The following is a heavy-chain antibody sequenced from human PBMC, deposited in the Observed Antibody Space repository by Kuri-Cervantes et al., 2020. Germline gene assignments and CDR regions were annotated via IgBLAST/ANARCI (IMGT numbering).Heavy chain of an antibody. V-gene: IGHV1-3*01. Sequence: ASVKVSCKATGYTYTSYAMHWVRQPPGQRLEWMGWINGGNGNTKYSQKYKGRITITRDTSASTADSEVSSLRSGETAVYCCARDGGWLPPFIKAYYYYLAVWGKGTTVTVSS. D-gene: IGHD5-12*01. CDR1: GYTYTSYA. CDR3: ARDGGWLPPFIKAYYYYLAV. J-gene: IGHJ6*03. CDR2: INGGNGNT.